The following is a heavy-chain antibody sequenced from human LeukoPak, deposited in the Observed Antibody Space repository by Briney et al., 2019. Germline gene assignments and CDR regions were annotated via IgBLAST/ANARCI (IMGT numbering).Heavy chain of an antibody. CDR2: IYYSGST. CDR3: ASSRPSGGFDY. CDR1: GGSISSYY. Sequence: SETLSLTCTVSGGSISSYYWSWIRQPPGKGLEWIGYIYYSGSTNYNPSLKSRVTISVDTSKNQFSLKLSSVTAADTAVYYCASSRPSGGFDYWGQGTLVTVSS. D-gene: IGHD3-10*01. J-gene: IGHJ4*02. V-gene: IGHV4-59*01.